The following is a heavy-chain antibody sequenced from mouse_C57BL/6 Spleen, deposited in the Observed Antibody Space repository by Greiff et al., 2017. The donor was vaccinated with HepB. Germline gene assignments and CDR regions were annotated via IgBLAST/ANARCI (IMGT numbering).Heavy chain of an antibody. V-gene: IGHV1-39*01. J-gene: IGHJ1*03. CDR2: INPNYGTT. CDR1: GYSFTDYN. D-gene: IGHD1-1*01. CDR3: ARWDTTVVATRYFDV. Sequence: VQLKQSGPELVKPGASVKISCKASGYSFTDYNMNWVKQSNGKSLEWIGVINPNYGTTSYNQKFKGKATLTVDQSSSTAYMQLKSLTSEDSSVYCCARWDTTVVATRYFDVWGTGTTVTVAS.